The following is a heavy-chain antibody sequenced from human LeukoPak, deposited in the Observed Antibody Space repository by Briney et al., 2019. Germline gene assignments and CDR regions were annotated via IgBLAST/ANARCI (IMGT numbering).Heavy chain of an antibody. D-gene: IGHD3-22*01. CDR2: IYYSGST. V-gene: IGHV4-31*03. CDR1: GGSISSGGYY. CDR3: ARESSSGYSPLDY. Sequence: SETLSLTCTVSGGSISSGGYYWNWIRQHPGKGLEWIGYIYYSGSTYYNPSLKSRVTISVDTSKNQFSLKLSSVTAADTAVYYCARESSSGYSPLDYWGQGTLVTVSS. J-gene: IGHJ4*02.